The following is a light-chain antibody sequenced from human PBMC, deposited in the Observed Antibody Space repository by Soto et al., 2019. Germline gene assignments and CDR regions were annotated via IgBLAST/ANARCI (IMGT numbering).Light chain of an antibody. CDR2: GAS. J-gene: IGKJ2*01. V-gene: IGKV3-20*01. CDR3: HHYGSSPPRT. Sequence: EIVLTQSPGTLSLSPGERATLSCRANQSVSGSYLAWYQHKPGQAPRLLIYGASSRATGIPDRFSGSGSGTDFTLTISRLEPEDFAVYYCHHYGSSPPRTFGQGTQLETK. CDR1: QSVSGSY.